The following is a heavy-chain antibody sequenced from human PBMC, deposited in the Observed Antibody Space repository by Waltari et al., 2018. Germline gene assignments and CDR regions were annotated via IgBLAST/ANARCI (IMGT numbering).Heavy chain of an antibody. J-gene: IGHJ6*02. CDR3: ARHGSSWSFGNYYYYGMDV. CDR2: NFRGAQHT. D-gene: IGHD6-13*01. V-gene: IGHV5-51*01. Sequence: EVQLVQSGAEVKKPGESLKISCKGSGYSFTSYWIGWVRQMPGKGLEWRWINFRGAQHTRSSPSFQGQVTITADKAISTAYLQWSSLKASDTAMYYCARHGSSWSFGNYYYYGMDVWGQGTTVTVSS. CDR1: GYSFTSYW.